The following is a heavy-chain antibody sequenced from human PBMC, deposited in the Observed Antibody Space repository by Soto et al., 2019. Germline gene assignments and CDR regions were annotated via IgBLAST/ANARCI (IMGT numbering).Heavy chain of an antibody. J-gene: IGHJ5*02. CDR3: AKDLYDYGDPRRWFDP. CDR2: ISYDGSNK. CDR1: GFTFSSYG. Sequence: QVQLVESGGGVVQPGRSLRLSCAASGFTFSSYGMHWVRQAPGKGLEWVAVISYDGSNKYYADSVKGRFTISRDNSKNTLYLQMNSLRAEDTAVYYCAKDLYDYGDPRRWFDPWGQGTLVTVSS. D-gene: IGHD4-17*01. V-gene: IGHV3-30*18.